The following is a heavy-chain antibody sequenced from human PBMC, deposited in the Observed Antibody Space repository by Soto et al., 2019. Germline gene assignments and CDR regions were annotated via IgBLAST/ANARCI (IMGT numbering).Heavy chain of an antibody. D-gene: IGHD3-3*01. Sequence: GASVKVSCKASGYTFTSYDINWVRQATGQGLEWMGWMNPNSGNTGYAQKFQGRVTMTRNTSISTAYMELSSLRSEDTAVYYCARGSARNVLRFLEWSLIAFDIWGQGTMVTVSS. V-gene: IGHV1-8*01. CDR3: ARGSARNVLRFLEWSLIAFDI. CDR2: MNPNSGNT. J-gene: IGHJ3*02. CDR1: GYTFTSYD.